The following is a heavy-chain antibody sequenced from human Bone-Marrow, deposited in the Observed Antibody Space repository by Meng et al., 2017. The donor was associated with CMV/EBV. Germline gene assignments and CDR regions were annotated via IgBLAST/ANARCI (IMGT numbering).Heavy chain of an antibody. D-gene: IGHD1-26*01. CDR2: IYSGGDT. V-gene: IGHV3-53*01. Sequence: GGSLRLSCAASGFSVSSYYMSWVRQAPGKELEWVSIIYSGGDTYYADSVKGRFTISRGNSKNTLYLQMNSLRVEDTAVYYCARDRGAYLFDYWGQGTVVTVSS. CDR3: ARDRGAYLFDY. J-gene: IGHJ4*02. CDR1: GFSVSSYY.